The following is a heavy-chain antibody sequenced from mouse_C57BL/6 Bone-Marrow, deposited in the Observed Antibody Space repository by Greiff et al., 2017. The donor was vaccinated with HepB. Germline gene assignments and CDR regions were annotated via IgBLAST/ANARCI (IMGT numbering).Heavy chain of an antibody. CDR2: INPNYGTT. D-gene: IGHD2-10*02. CDR3: ARSRYGNYEGYAMDY. J-gene: IGHJ4*01. V-gene: IGHV1-39*01. Sequence: VHVKQSGPELVKPGASVKISCKASGYSFTDYNMNWVKQSNGKSLEWIGVINPNYGTTSYNQKFKGKATLTVDQSSSTAYMQLNSLTSEDSAVYYCARSRYGNYEGYAMDYWGQGTSVTVSS. CDR1: GYSFTDYN.